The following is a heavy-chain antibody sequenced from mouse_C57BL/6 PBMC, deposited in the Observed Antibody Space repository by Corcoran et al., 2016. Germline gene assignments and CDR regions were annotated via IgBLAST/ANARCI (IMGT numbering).Heavy chain of an antibody. CDR2: INTYSGVP. Sequence: QIQLVQSGPELKKPGETVKISCKASGYTFTTYGMSWVKQAPGKGLRWMGWINTYSGVPTYADDFKGRFAFSLETSASTAYLQINNLKNEDTATYFCAREPFAMDSWCQGSAVTVSS. CDR1: GYTFTTYG. J-gene: IGHJ4*01. CDR3: AREPFAMDS. V-gene: IGHV9-3*01.